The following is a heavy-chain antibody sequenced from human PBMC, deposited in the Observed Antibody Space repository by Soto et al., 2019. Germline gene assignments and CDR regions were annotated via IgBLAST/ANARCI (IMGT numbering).Heavy chain of an antibody. CDR1: GFTVSNNY. J-gene: IGHJ3*02. V-gene: IGHV3-53*01. Sequence: WGSLRLSCAASGFTVSNNYMSWVRQAPGKGLEWVSLIYSSGGTYHADSVKGRFTISRDNSKNTLYLQMNSLRADDTAVYYCARGNAFDIWGQGTMVTVSS. CDR2: IYSSGGT. CDR3: ARGNAFDI.